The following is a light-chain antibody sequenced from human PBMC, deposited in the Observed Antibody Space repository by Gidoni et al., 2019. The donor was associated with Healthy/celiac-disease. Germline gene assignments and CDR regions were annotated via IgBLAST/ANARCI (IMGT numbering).Light chain of an antibody. Sequence: SALTQPASESRSPGQSITISCTGTSSDVGSYHLVSWYQQHPGKAPKLMIYEGSKRPSGVSNRFSGSKSGNTASLTISGLQAEDEADYYCCSYAGSSTWVFGGGTKLTVL. CDR1: SSDVGSYHL. CDR3: CSYAGSSTWV. J-gene: IGLJ3*02. V-gene: IGLV2-23*01. CDR2: EGS.